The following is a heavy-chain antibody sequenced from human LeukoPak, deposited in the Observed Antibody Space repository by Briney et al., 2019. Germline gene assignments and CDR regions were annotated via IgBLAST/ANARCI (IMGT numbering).Heavy chain of an antibody. V-gene: IGHV3-30*18. Sequence: GRSLRPSCAASGFTFSSYGMHWVRQAPGKGLEWVAVISYDGSNKYYADSVKGRFTISRDNSKNTLYLQMNSLRAEDTAVYYCAKLWYYYDSSGGTVITSDAFDIWGQGTMVTVSS. D-gene: IGHD3-22*01. CDR3: AKLWYYYDSSGGTVITSDAFDI. CDR1: GFTFSSYG. J-gene: IGHJ3*02. CDR2: ISYDGSNK.